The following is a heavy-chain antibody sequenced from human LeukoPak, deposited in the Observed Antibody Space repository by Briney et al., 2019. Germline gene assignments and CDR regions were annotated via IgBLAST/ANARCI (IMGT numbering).Heavy chain of an antibody. Sequence: GGSLRLSCAASGFTVSNNYMSWVRQAPGKGLEWVSVIYSDGNTYYANSVKGRFTISRDNAKNSLYLQMNSLRAEDTAVYYCARVRGDFYFDYWGQGTLVTVSS. CDR1: GFTVSNNY. V-gene: IGHV3-53*01. CDR3: ARVRGDFYFDY. D-gene: IGHD2-21*02. CDR2: IYSDGNT. J-gene: IGHJ4*02.